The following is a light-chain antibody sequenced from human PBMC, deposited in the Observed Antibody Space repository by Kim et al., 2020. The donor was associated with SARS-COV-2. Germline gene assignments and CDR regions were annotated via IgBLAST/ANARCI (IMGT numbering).Light chain of an antibody. CDR1: QSVGTS. Sequence: EIVLTQSPATLSLSPGERASLSCRASQSVGTSLVWYQQKVGQAPRLLIYDASKRATDIPAKFSGSGSGTDFTLTISSLQSEDFAVYYCQQYNNWWTFGQGTKVDIK. CDR2: DAS. CDR3: QQYNNWWT. J-gene: IGKJ1*01. V-gene: IGKV3-11*01.